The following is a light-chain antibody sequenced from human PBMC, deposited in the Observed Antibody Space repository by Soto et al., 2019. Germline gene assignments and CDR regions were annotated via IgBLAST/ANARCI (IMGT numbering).Light chain of an antibody. CDR1: QSVLYSSNNKNY. CDR2: WAS. V-gene: IGKV4-1*01. Sequence: DIVMTQSPDSLAVSLGERATINCKSSQSVLYSSNNKNYLAWYQQKPGQPPKLLIYWASTRESGVPDRFSGSGSGTDFTLTISSLQAEDVAVYYCQQYYSTQWTSGQGTKVDIK. J-gene: IGKJ1*01. CDR3: QQYYSTQWT.